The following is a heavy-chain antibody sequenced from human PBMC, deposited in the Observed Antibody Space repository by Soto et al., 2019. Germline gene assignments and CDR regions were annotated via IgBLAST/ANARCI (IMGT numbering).Heavy chain of an antibody. CDR1: GFTFSGSA. J-gene: IGHJ6*02. V-gene: IGHV3-73*01. Sequence: GGSLRLSCAASGFTFSGSAMHWVRQASGKGLEWVGRIRSKANSYATAYAASVKGRFTISRDDSKNTAYLQMNSLKTEDTAVYYCTSRVSPVWLLLYYYYGMDFWGQGTTVTVSS. CDR3: TSRVSPVWLLLYYYYGMDF. CDR2: IRSKANSYAT. D-gene: IGHD3-16*01.